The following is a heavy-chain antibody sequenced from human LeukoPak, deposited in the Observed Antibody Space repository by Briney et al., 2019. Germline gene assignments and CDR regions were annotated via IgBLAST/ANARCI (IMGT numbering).Heavy chain of an antibody. D-gene: IGHD1-1*01. J-gene: IGHJ5*02. CDR3: ARAHWNDGNWFDP. CDR1: GYTFTGYY. V-gene: IGHV1-2*06. Sequence: GASVKVSCKASGYTFTGYYMHWVRQAPGQGLEWMGRINPNSGGTNYAQKFQGRVTMTRDTSISTAYMELSRLRSVDTAVYYCARAHWNDGNWFDPWGQGTLVTVSS. CDR2: INPNSGGT.